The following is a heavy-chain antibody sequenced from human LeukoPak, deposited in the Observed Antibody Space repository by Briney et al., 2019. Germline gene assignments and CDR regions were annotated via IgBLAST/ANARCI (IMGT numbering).Heavy chain of an antibody. J-gene: IGHJ4*02. CDR1: GYTFTSYD. CDR2: MDPNSGNT. D-gene: IGHD3-3*01. CDR3: ATGSDFWSGYSD. Sequence: ASVKVSCKASGYTFTSYDINWVRQAPGQGLEWMGWMDPNSGNTGYAQKFQGRVTFTRNTSINTGYMELSSLRSEDSAIYYCATGSDFWSGYSDWGQGTLVTVSS. V-gene: IGHV1-8*01.